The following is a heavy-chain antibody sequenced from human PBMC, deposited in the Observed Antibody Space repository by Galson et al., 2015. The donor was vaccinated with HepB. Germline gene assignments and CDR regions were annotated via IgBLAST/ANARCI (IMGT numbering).Heavy chain of an antibody. Sequence: SVKVSCKASGYTFSNYGITWVRQAPGQGLEWMGWISGYNGNANYAQRLQGRVTMTTDTSTSTAYMDLRSLRSDDTAMYYCARTFLRFGELFQPMDVWGQGTTVTVSS. D-gene: IGHD3-10*01. CDR2: ISGYNGNA. CDR3: ARTFLRFGELFQPMDV. V-gene: IGHV1-18*04. CDR1: GYTFSNYG. J-gene: IGHJ6*02.